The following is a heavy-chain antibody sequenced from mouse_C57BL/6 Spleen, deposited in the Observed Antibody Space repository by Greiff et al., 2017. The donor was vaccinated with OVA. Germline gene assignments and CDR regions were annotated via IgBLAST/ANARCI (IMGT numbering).Heavy chain of an antibody. V-gene: IGHV1-74*01. CDR3: AIEGNPYYAMDY. CDR2: IHPSDSDT. Sequence: QVHVKQPGAELVKPGASVKVSCKASGYTFTSYWMHWVKQRPGQGLEWIGRIHPSDSDTNYNQKFKGKATLTVDKSSSTAYMQLSSLTAEDSAVYYCAIEGNPYYAMDYWGQGTSVTVSS. D-gene: IGHD2-1*01. J-gene: IGHJ4*01. CDR1: GYTFTSYW.